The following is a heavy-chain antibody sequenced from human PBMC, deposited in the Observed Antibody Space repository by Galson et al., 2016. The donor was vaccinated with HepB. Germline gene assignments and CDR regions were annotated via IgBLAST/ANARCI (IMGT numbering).Heavy chain of an antibody. D-gene: IGHD2-8*01. V-gene: IGHV3-72*01. CDR3: ARMANGADSD. Sequence: SLRLSCAASGFLLRGSVIHWVRQAPGKGLEWVGRIRNKRNNYITEYAASVIGRFTISRDDSRNSVDLQMNTLKTEDTAGYYCARMANGADSDWGQGTLVTVSS. J-gene: IGHJ4*02. CDR1: GFLLRGSV. CDR2: IRNKRNNYIT.